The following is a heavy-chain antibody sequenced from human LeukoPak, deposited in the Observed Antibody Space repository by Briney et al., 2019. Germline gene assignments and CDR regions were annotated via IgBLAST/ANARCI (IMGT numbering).Heavy chain of an antibody. CDR2: ISGSGGST. CDR1: GFTFSSYA. J-gene: IGHJ4*02. Sequence: GGSLRLSCAASGFTFSSYAMSWVRHAPGKWLEWVSAISGSGGSTYYADSVKGRLTISRDNSKNTLYLQMNSLRAEDTAVYYCAREGGYCTNGVCPRHAFDIWGQGTLVTVSS. D-gene: IGHD2-8*01. CDR3: AREGGYCTNGVCPRHAFDI. V-gene: IGHV3-23*01.